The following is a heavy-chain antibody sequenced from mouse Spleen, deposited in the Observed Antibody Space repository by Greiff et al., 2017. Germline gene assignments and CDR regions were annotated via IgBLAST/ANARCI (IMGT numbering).Heavy chain of an antibody. J-gene: IGHJ3*01. CDR3: ARGDLYYGEFAY. CDR1: GYSITSGYY. Sequence: EVQLQQSGPGLVKPSQSLSLTCSVTGYSITSGYYWNWIRQFPGNKLEWMGYISYDGSNNYNPSLKNRISITLDTSKNQFFLKLNSVTTEDTATYYCARGDLYYGEFAYWGQGTLVTVSA. V-gene: IGHV3-6*01. CDR2: ISYDGSN. D-gene: IGHD1-1*01.